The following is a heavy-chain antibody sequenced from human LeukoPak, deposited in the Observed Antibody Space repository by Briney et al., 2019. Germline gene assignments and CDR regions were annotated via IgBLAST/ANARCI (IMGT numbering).Heavy chain of an antibody. J-gene: IGHJ3*02. CDR3: ARGLTYYYDSSGYMECDAFDI. Sequence: GASVTVSCKASGYTFTSYDINWVRQATGQGLEWMGWMNPNSGNTGYAQKFQGRVTMTRNTSISTAYMELSSLRSEDTAVYYCARGLTYYYDSSGYMECDAFDIWGQGTMVTVSS. CDR2: MNPNSGNT. V-gene: IGHV1-8*01. CDR1: GYTFTSYD. D-gene: IGHD3-22*01.